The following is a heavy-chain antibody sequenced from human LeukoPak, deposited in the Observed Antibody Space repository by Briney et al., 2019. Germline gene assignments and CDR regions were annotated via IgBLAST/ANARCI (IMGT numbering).Heavy chain of an antibody. J-gene: IGHJ4*02. CDR1: GSSFTSYW. CDR3: ARWNTAMSYYFDY. CDR2: IYPGDSDT. V-gene: IGHV5-51*01. Sequence: GESLQISCKGSGSSFTSYWIGWVRQLPGKGLEWMGIIYPGDSDTRYSPSFQGQVTISADKSISTAYLQWSSLKASDTAMYYCARWNTAMSYYFDYWGQGTLVTVSS. D-gene: IGHD5-18*01.